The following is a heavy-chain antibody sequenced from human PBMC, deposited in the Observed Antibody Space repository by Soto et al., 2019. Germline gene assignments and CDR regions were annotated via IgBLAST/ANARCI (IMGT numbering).Heavy chain of an antibody. CDR2: IKQDGSEK. Sequence: GGSLRLSCAASGFTFSRYWMTWVRQAPGKGLEWVANIKQDGSEKYYVDSVKGRFTISRDNAKNSLNLQMNSLRAEDTAVYYCARDRGDYDFWSGYSSALDIWGQGTTVTVS. CDR3: ARDRGDYDFWSGYSSALDI. J-gene: IGHJ3*02. D-gene: IGHD3-3*01. V-gene: IGHV3-7*05. CDR1: GFTFSRYW.